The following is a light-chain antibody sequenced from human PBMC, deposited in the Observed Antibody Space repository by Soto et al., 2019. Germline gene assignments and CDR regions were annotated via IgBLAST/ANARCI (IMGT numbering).Light chain of an antibody. CDR3: QHSYSSPPWT. CDR1: QSISTY. V-gene: IGKV1-39*01. CDR2: RAS. Sequence: EIQMSQSPSSLSASVGDRVTISCRASQSISTYLNWYQQKPGTAPRLLIYRASSVKSGVPPRFSGSGSGRDFTLTISSLRPEDIATYFCQHSYSSPPWTFGQGTKVDIK. J-gene: IGKJ1*01.